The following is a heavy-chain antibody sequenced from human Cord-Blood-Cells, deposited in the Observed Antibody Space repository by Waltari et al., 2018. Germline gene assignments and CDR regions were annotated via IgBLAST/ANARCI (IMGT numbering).Heavy chain of an antibody. D-gene: IGHD3-3*01. CDR3: ARSPSYDFLSGYYYFDY. J-gene: IGHJ4*02. V-gene: IGHV4-59*01. Sequence: QVQLQESGPGLVKPSETLSLTCTVSGGSISSYYWSWLRQPPGKGLEWIGYIYYSGSTNYNPSLKSRVTISVDTSKNQFSLKLSSVTAADTAVYYCARSPSYDFLSGYYYFDYWGQGTLVTVSS. CDR1: GGSISSYY. CDR2: IYYSGST.